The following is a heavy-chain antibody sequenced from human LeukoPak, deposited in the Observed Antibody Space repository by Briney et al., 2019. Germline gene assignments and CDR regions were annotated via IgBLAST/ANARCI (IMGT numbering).Heavy chain of an antibody. D-gene: IGHD3-10*01. CDR3: ARCGSGYY. J-gene: IGHJ4*02. Sequence: SETLSLTCTVSSGSISSSSYYWGWIRQPPGKGLEWIGSIYYSGSTYYNPSLKSRVTISVDTSKNQFSLKLSSVTAADTAVYYCARCGSGYYWGQGTLVTVSS. V-gene: IGHV4-39*01. CDR1: SGSISSSSYY. CDR2: IYYSGST.